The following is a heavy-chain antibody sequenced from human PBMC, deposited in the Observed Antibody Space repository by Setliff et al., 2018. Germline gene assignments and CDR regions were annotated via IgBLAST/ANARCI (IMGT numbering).Heavy chain of an antibody. CDR2: ITGSGINT. CDR1: GFSFSSYA. D-gene: IGHD3-3*01. V-gene: IGHV3-23*01. CDR3: AKSPHDFWSGRVCFDS. Sequence: PGGSLRLSCAASGFSFSSYAMSWVRQAPGKGLEWISSITGSGINTYYTGSVRGRFTISRSNHNSTLFLQMNSLRVEDTAIYYCAKSPHDFWSGRVCFDSWGPGLLVTVSS. J-gene: IGHJ5*01.